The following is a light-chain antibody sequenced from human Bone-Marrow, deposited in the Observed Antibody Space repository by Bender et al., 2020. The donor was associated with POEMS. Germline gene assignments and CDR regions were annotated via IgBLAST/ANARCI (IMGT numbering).Light chain of an antibody. CDR3: DSYTDSSTLVV. CDR1: SRGDYNY. Sequence: QSALTQPASVSGSPGQSLTISCTGASRGDYNYVPWYQPLPGKAPKLIIYDVSNRPSGVSNRFSGSKPGNTASLTISGLQAEDEADYYCDSYTDSSTLVVFGGGTKLTVL. J-gene: IGLJ2*01. V-gene: IGLV2-14*03. CDR2: DVS.